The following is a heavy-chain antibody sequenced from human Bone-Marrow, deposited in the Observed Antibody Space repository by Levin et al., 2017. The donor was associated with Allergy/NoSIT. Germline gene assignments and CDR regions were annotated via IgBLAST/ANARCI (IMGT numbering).Heavy chain of an antibody. V-gene: IGHV3-7*01. Sequence: ASVKVSCAASGFTFSNYWMTWVRQAPGKGLEWVANINKDGSETNYVDSVKGRFTISRDRAKKSLYLQMNSLRAEDTAVYYCARMARGSDYWGQGTLVTVSS. J-gene: IGHJ4*02. CDR2: INKDGSET. CDR1: GFTFSNYW. D-gene: IGHD3-16*01. CDR3: ARMARGSDY.